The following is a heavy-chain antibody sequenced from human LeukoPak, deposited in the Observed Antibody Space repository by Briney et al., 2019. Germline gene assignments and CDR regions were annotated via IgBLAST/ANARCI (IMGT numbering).Heavy chain of an antibody. Sequence: SETLSLTCTVSGDSISSYYWSWIRQPPGKGLEWIGYIYYSGSTNYNRSLKSRVAISVDTSKNQFSLKLNSVTAADTAVYYCARGGVLTLYFFDFWGQGTLVTVSS. J-gene: IGHJ4*02. CDR3: ARGGVLTLYFFDF. V-gene: IGHV4-59*01. CDR1: GDSISSYY. CDR2: IYYSGST. D-gene: IGHD1-14*01.